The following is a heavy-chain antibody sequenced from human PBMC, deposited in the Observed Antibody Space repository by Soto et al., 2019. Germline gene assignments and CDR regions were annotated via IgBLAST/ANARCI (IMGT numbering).Heavy chain of an antibody. V-gene: IGHV4-59*01. Sequence: LSLTCTVSGDSISNYYWSWIRQPPGMGLEWIGYIYYSGSTNYNPSLKSRVTISVDTSKNQFSLKLSSVTAADTAVYYCARGVRYFDYWGQGTPVTVSS. J-gene: IGHJ4*02. CDR3: ARGVRYFDY. CDR2: IYYSGST. CDR1: GDSISNYY. D-gene: IGHD3-10*01.